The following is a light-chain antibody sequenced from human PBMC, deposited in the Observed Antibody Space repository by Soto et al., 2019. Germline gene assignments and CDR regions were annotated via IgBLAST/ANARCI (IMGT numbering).Light chain of an antibody. CDR3: FSSTSSGNYV. V-gene: IGLV2-14*01. CDR1: SSDVGNYKY. J-gene: IGLJ1*01. CDR2: EVS. Sequence: QSVLTQPASVSGSPGQSITISCTGTSSDVGNYKYVSWYQQHPGRAPKLMIYEVSNRPSGVSNRFSGSKSGNTASLTISGLPAEHDTDYSCFSSTSSGNYVFGRVTKVTAL.